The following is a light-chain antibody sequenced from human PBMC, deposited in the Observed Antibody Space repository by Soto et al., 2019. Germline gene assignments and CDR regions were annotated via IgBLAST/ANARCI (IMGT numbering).Light chain of an antibody. CDR1: SGQSSYA. CDR2: LNGDGSH. J-gene: IGLJ2*01. CDR3: QTWDTGIRV. V-gene: IGLV4-69*02. Sequence: QSVLTQSPSASASLGASVKLTCTLSSGQSSYAIAWHQQQPEKGPRYLMKLNGDGSHSKGDGIPDRFSGSSSGAERYLTISSLQSEDEADYYCQTWDTGIRVFGGGTKVTVL.